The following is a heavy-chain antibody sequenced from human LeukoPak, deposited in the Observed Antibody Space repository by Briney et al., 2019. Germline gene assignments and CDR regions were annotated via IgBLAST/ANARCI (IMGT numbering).Heavy chain of an antibody. CDR3: ARANIASRLGDTFDI. D-gene: IGHD6-6*01. Sequence: ASVKVSCKPSGYTFTNYDINWVRQATGQGLEWMGWMNPNSGNTAYAQKFQGRVTITRNTSISTAYMELSRLRSEDTAVYYCARANIASRLGDTFDIWGQGTMVTVSS. CDR1: GYTFTNYD. CDR2: MNPNSGNT. J-gene: IGHJ3*02. V-gene: IGHV1-8*03.